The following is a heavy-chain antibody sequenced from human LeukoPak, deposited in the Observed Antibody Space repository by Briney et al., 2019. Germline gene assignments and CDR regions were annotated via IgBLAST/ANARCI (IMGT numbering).Heavy chain of an antibody. CDR3: AREESSYDFWSGYYYY. D-gene: IGHD3-3*01. V-gene: IGHV3-48*04. CDR1: GFTFSSYS. Sequence: HSGGSLRLSCAASGFTFSSYSMNWVRQAPGKGLEWVSYISSSSSTIYYADSVKGRFTISRDNAKNSLYLQMNSLRAEDTAVYYCAREESSYDFWSGYYYYWGQGTLVTVSS. CDR2: ISSSSSTI. J-gene: IGHJ4*02.